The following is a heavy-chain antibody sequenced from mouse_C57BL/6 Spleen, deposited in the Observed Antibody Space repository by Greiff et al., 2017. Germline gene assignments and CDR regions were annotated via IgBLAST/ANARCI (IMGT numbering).Heavy chain of an antibody. J-gene: IGHJ4*01. V-gene: IGHV5-17*01. CDR3: AKLEYYAMDY. CDR1: GFTFSDYG. Sequence: EVQLVESGGGLVKPGGSLKLSCAASGFTFSDYGMHWVRQAPEKGLEWVAYISRGSSTIYYADTVKGRFPISRDNAKNTLCLQMTSLRSEDTAMYYCAKLEYYAMDYWGQGTSVTVAS. CDR2: ISRGSSTI.